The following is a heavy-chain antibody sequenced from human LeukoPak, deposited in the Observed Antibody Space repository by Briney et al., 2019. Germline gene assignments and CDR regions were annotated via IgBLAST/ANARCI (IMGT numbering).Heavy chain of an antibody. Sequence: GGSLRLSCAASGFTFSSYWMHWVRQAPRKGLVWVSRVNSDGGTTAYADSVKGRFTISRDNAKNTLYLQMSSLRAEDTAVYYCARGDAYALNYWGQGTLVTVSS. V-gene: IGHV3-74*01. D-gene: IGHD2-2*01. CDR2: VNSDGGTT. J-gene: IGHJ4*02. CDR3: ARGDAYALNY. CDR1: GFTFSSYW.